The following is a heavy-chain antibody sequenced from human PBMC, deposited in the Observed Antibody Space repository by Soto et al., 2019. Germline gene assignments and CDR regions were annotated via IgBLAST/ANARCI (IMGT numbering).Heavy chain of an antibody. J-gene: IGHJ4*02. CDR2: ITPIYPTT. V-gene: IGHV1-69*15. CDR1: GGTFYTYT. D-gene: IGHD5-18*01. CDR3: ARIPRYSFPTSDDLDS. Sequence: QVQLVHSGAEVRKPGSSVQVSCKASGGTFYTYTFSWVRQAPGHGLEWMGSITPIYPTTNYAEKFQGRLTVTADGSTNTAYMELNSLTSADTAVYYCARIPRYSFPTSDDLDSWGQGTLVTVSS.